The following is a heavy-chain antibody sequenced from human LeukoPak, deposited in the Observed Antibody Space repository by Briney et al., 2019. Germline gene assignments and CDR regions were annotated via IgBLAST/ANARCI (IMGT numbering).Heavy chain of an antibody. CDR1: GFTFSTYS. CDR3: ARRNGVRYYYYMDV. D-gene: IGHD2-8*01. V-gene: IGHV3-48*01. Sequence: GGSLRLSCAASGFTFSTYSMNWVRQAPGKGLEWVSYISSSSNTIYYADSVKGRFTISRDNANYSLYLQMNSLRAEDTAVYYCARRNGVRYYYYMDVWGKGTTVTVSS. J-gene: IGHJ6*03. CDR2: ISSSSNTI.